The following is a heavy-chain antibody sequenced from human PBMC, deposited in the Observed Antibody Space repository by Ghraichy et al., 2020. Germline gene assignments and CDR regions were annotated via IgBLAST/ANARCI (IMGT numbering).Heavy chain of an antibody. J-gene: IGHJ6*01. CDR2: IYNVGSI. CDR3: ARDDRCSGTTCQAYGMDV. CDR1: GLTVSTNY. D-gene: IGHD1-7*01. V-gene: IGHV3-66*01. Sequence: GGSLRLSCAASGLTVSTNYMTWVRQAPGKGLEWVSIIYNVGSIYYADSVKGRFTISGDHSKNTLFLQMNSLRAEDSAVYFCARDDRCSGTTCQAYGMDVWGQGTTVIVSS.